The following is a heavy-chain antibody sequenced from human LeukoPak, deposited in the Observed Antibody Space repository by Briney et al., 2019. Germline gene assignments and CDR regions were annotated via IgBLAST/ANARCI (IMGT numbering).Heavy chain of an antibody. J-gene: IGHJ6*02. V-gene: IGHV3-48*02. CDR3: ARDRYYYDSSGYYYVYYYYYYGMDV. Sequence: GGSLRLSCAASGFTFSSYSMNWVRQAPGKGLEWVSYISSSSSTIYYADSVKGRFTISRDNAKNSLYLQMNSLRDEDTAVYYCARDRYYYDSSGYYYVYYYYYYGMDVWGQGTTVTVSS. D-gene: IGHD3-22*01. CDR1: GFTFSSYS. CDR2: ISSSSSTI.